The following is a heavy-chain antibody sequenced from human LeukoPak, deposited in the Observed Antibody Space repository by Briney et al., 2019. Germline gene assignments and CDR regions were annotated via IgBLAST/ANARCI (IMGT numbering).Heavy chain of an antibody. J-gene: IGHJ4*02. V-gene: IGHV3-30*03. CDR1: GFTFSSYG. CDR3: ARDHSWELLFDY. Sequence: GGSLRLSCAASGFTFSSYGMHWVRQAPGKGLGWVAVISYDGSNKYYADSVKGRFSISRDNSKNTLYLQMNSLRAEDTAVYYCARDHSWELLFDYWGQGTLVTVSS. CDR2: ISYDGSNK. D-gene: IGHD1-26*01.